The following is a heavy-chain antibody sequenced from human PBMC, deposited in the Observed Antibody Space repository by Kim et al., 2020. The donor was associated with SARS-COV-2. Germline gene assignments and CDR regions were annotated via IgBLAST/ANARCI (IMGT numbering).Heavy chain of an antibody. J-gene: IGHJ5*02. CDR3: ARGYGSGSQYEGWFDP. Sequence: SVKGRFTISRDNAKNSLYLQMNSLRAEDTALYYCARGYGSGSQYEGWFDPWGQGTLVTVSS. V-gene: IGHV3-9*01. D-gene: IGHD3-10*01.